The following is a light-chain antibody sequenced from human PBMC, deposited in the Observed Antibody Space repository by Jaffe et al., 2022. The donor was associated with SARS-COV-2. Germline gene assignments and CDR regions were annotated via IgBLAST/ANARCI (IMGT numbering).Light chain of an antibody. V-gene: IGKV3-15*01. CDR2: GAS. CDR3: QQYDEWPIT. CDR1: QSVSSN. Sequence: EIVMTQSPVTLSVSPGERATLSCRASQSVSSNLAWYQQKPGQAPRLLTYGASTRATGVPDRFSGSGSGTEFTLTISSLRSEDFAVYYCQQYDEWPITFGQGTRLDIK. J-gene: IGKJ5*01.